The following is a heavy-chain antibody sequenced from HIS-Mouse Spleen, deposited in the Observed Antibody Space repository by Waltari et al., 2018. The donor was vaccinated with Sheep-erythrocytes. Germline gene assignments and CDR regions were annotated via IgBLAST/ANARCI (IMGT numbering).Heavy chain of an antibody. CDR3: ARLELGQFDY. CDR1: GGSISSYY. V-gene: IGHV4-59*08. D-gene: IGHD1-26*01. J-gene: IGHJ4*02. CDR2: IYYSGST. Sequence: QVQLQESGPGLVKPSETLSLTCTVSGGSISSYYWSWIRQPPGKGLEWIGYIYYSGSTNSTPSLKSRVTISVDTSKNQFSLKLSSVTAADTAVYYCARLELGQFDYWGQGTLVTVSS.